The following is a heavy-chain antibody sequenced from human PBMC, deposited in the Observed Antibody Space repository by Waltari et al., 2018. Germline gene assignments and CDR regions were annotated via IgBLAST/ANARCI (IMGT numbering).Heavy chain of an antibody. CDR2: ISASISST. D-gene: IGHD2-21*01. V-gene: IGHV3-23*01. Sequence: EVQLLESGGGLVQPGGSLSLPCAASGFTFSSYAMTWVRQAPGKGLEWVSSISASISSTYYADSVRGRFTISRDNSKSTLYLQMNSLRAEDTAVYYCAKEVTVIAPNGGFDYWGQGTLLTVSS. J-gene: IGHJ4*02. CDR3: AKEVTVIAPNGGFDY. CDR1: GFTFSSYA.